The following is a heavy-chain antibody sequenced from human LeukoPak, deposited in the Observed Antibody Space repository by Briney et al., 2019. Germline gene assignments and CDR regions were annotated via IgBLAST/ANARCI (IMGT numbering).Heavy chain of an antibody. J-gene: IGHJ4*02. D-gene: IGHD3-10*01. V-gene: IGHV4-59*01. CDR2: IYYSGST. CDR3: ARDPGASDSPTWDY. CDR1: GGSISSYY. Sequence: SETLSLTCTVSGGSISSYYWSWIRQPPGKGLEWIGYIYYSGSTNYNPSLKSRVTISVDTSKNQFSLKLSSVTAADTAVYYCARDPGASDSPTWDYWGQGTLVTVSS.